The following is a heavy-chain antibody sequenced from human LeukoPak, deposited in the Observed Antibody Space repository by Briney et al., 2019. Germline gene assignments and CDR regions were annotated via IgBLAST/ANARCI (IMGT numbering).Heavy chain of an antibody. CDR3: AKASMDV. Sequence: PGGSLRLSCAASGFTFSSYGMHWVRQAPGKGLEWVAFIPYDGSNKYYADSGKGRFTISRDNSKNTLYRQLNSLRAEDTAVYYCAKASMDVWGQGATVTVSS. J-gene: IGHJ6*02. CDR2: IPYDGSNK. CDR1: GFTFSSYG. V-gene: IGHV3-30*02.